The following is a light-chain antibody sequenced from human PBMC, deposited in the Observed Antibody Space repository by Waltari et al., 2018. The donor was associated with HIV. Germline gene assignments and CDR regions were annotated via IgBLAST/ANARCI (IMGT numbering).Light chain of an antibody. Sequence: QLVLTQSPSASASLGASVKLTCTLSSVHSHYAIAWHQQQPEQGPRYLMKLTSDGSHYKGDGIPDRFSGSSSGAERYLTISSLQSEDEADYYCQTWGTGMVFGGGTKLTVL. J-gene: IGLJ3*02. CDR1: SVHSHYA. CDR2: LTSDGSH. V-gene: IGLV4-69*01. CDR3: QTWGTGMV.